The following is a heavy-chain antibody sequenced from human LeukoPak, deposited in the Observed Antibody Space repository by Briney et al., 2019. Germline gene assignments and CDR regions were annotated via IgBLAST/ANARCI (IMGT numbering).Heavy chain of an antibody. CDR1: GFTVRSNY. V-gene: IGHV3-7*01. D-gene: IGHD1-26*01. CDR2: IKQDGSEK. CDR3: ARLIVGALGGYYYYYMDV. Sequence: GGSLRLSCAASGFTVRSNYISWVRQAPGKGLEWVANIKQDGSEKYYVDSVKGRFTISRDNAKNSLYLQMNSLRAEDTAVYYCARLIVGALGGYYYYYMDVWGKGTTVTVSS. J-gene: IGHJ6*03.